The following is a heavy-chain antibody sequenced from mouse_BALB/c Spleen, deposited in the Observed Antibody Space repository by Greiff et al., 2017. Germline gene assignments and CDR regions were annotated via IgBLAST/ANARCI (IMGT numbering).Heavy chain of an antibody. Sequence: VQLQQSGAELVKPGASVKLSCTASGFNIKDTYMHWVKQRPEQGLEWIGRIDPANGNTKYDPKFQGKATITADTSSNTAYLQLSSLTSEDTAVYYCARSPYYSSWFAYWGQGTLVTVSA. CDR1: GFNIKDTY. D-gene: IGHD2-12*01. CDR3: ARSPYYSSWFAY. CDR2: IDPANGNT. J-gene: IGHJ3*01. V-gene: IGHV14-3*02.